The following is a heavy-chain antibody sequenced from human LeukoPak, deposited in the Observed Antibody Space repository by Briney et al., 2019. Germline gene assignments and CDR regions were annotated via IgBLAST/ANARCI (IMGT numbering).Heavy chain of an antibody. CDR3: ARGLRFLEWFWYY. V-gene: IGHV1-2*02. D-gene: IGHD3-3*01. CDR2: VNPNSGGT. J-gene: IGHJ4*02. CDR1: GYTFTGYY. Sequence: ASVKVSCKASGYTFTGYYMHWVRQAPGQGLEWMGWVNPNSGGTNYAQKFQGRVTMTRDTSISTAYMELSRLRSDDTAVYYCARGLRFLEWFWYYWGQGTLVTVSS.